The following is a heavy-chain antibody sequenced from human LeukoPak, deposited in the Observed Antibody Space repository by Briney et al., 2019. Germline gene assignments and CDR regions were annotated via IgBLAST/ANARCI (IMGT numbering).Heavy chain of an antibody. CDR3: VRDHLYGFDY. J-gene: IGHJ4*02. Sequence: GGSLRLSCAASGFTFSSYAMHWVRQAPGKGLEWVAVISYDGSNKYYADSVKGRFTISGDNAKSSLYLQMNGLRAEDTAVYYCVRDHLYGFDYWGQGTLVTVSS. CDR2: ISYDGSNK. CDR1: GFTFSSYA. D-gene: IGHD4-17*01. V-gene: IGHV3-30*04.